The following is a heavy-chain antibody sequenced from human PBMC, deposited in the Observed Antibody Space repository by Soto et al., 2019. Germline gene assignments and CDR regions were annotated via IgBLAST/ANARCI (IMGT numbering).Heavy chain of an antibody. CDR2: IKSKTDGGTT. V-gene: IGHV3-15*01. CDR1: GFTFSNAW. Sequence: GGSLRLSCAASGFTFSNAWMSWVRQAPGKGLEWVGRIKSKTDGGTTDYAAPVKGRFTISRDDSKNTLYLQMNSLKTEDTAVCYCTTDIVVVVAATGRGDYWGQGTLVTVSS. J-gene: IGHJ4*02. CDR3: TTDIVVVVAATGRGDY. D-gene: IGHD2-15*01.